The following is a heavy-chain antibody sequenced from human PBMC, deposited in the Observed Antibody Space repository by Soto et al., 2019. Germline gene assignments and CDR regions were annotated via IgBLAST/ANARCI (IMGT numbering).Heavy chain of an antibody. CDR1: GGSFSGYY. V-gene: IGHV4-34*01. CDR3: ARDRAPSLAFDI. J-gene: IGHJ3*02. CDR2: INHSGST. Sequence: QVQLQQWGAGLLKPSETLSLTCAVYGGSFSGYYWSWIRQPPGKGLEWIGEINHSGSTNYNPSLKSRVTISVDTSKNQFSLKLSSVTAADTAVYYCARDRAPSLAFDIWGQGTMVTVSS.